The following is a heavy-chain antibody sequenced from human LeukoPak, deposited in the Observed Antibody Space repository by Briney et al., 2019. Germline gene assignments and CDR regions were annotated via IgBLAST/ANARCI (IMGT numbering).Heavy chain of an antibody. D-gene: IGHD4-17*01. CDR2: ISGSGGST. V-gene: IGHV3-23*01. Sequence: PGGSLRLSCAASGFTFNSYAMSWVRQAPGKGLEWVSSISGSGGSTYYADSVKGRLTISRDNSKSTLYPQMNSLRAEDTAIYYCAKFSPIYGDYVVDYWGQGTLVTVSS. CDR1: GFTFNSYA. CDR3: AKFSPIYGDYVVDY. J-gene: IGHJ4*02.